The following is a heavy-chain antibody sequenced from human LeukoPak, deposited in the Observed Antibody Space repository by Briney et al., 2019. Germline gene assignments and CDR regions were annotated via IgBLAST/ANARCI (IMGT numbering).Heavy chain of an antibody. J-gene: IGHJ4*02. CDR2: TSHSGST. CDR1: GGSISSYY. V-gene: IGHV4-59*01. D-gene: IGHD3-10*01. CDR3: ARGSYYGSGSYYSN. Sequence: SETLSLTCSVSGGSISSYYWSWIRQPPGKGLEWIAYTSHSGSTNYNPSLKSRVTISLHTSKNQFSLRLRSVTAADRAVYYCARGSYYGSGSYYSNWGQGILVTVS.